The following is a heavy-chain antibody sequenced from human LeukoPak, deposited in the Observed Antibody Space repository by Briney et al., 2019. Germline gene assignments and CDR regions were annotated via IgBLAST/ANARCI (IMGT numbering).Heavy chain of an antibody. CDR3: ARGADSSGYYLIFYFDY. D-gene: IGHD3-22*01. CDR2: IYYSGST. CDR1: GGSISSYY. J-gene: IGHJ4*02. V-gene: IGHV4-59*01. Sequence: SETLSLTCTVSGGSISSYYWNWIRQPPGKGLEWIGYIYYSGSTNYNPSLKSRVTISVDTSKNQFSLKLSSVTAADTAVYYCARGADSSGYYLIFYFDYWGQGTLVTVSS.